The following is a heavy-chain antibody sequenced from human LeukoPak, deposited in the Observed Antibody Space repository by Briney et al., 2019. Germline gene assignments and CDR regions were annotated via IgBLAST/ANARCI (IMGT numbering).Heavy chain of an antibody. D-gene: IGHD6-13*01. J-gene: IGHJ4*02. CDR2: INHSGST. CDR1: GGSFSGYY. Sequence: SETLSLTCAVYGGSFSGYYWSWIRQPPGKGLEWIGEINHSGSTNYNPSLKSRVTISVDTSKNQFSLKLSSVTAADTAVYYCARGDYSSSSISFDYWGQGTLVTVSS. CDR3: ARGDYSSSSISFDY. V-gene: IGHV4-34*01.